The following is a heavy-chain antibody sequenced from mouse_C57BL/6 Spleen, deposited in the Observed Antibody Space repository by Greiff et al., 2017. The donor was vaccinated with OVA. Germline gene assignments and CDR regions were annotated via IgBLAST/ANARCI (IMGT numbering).Heavy chain of an antibody. D-gene: IGHD3-2*02. CDR1: GYSFTGYY. V-gene: IGHV1-42*01. Sequence: VQLKESGPELVKPGASVKISCKASGYSFTGYYMNWVKQSPEKSLEWIGEINPSTGGTTYNQKFKAKATLTVDKSSSTAYMQLKSLTSEDSAVYYCASRRLGGYFDVWGTGTTVTVSS. CDR2: INPSTGGT. CDR3: ASRRLGGYFDV. J-gene: IGHJ1*03.